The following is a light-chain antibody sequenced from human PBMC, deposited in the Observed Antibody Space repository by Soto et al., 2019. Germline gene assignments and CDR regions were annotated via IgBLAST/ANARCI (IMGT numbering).Light chain of an antibody. CDR2: EGS. J-gene: IGLJ1*01. V-gene: IGLV2-23*01. Sequence: QSVLTQPVSVSGSPGQSITISCTGTSSDVGNYNLVSWYQQHPGKAPKLMIYEGSKRPSGVSNRFSASKSGNTASLTISGLQAEDEADYYCCSYAGSSTYYVFGTGTKVTVL. CDR3: CSYAGSSTYYV. CDR1: SSDVGNYNL.